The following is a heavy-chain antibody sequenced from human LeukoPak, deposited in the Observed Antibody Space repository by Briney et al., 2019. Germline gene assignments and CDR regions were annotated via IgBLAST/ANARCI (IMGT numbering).Heavy chain of an antibody. D-gene: IGHD2-2*01. CDR3: AREKWSSSTSCSFDY. CDR2: INSDGSST. V-gene: IGHV3-74*01. CDR1: GFTFSSYW. J-gene: IGHJ4*02. Sequence: GGSLRLSCAASGFTFSSYWMHWVRQAPGKGLVWVSRINSDGSSTSYADSVKGRFTISRDNAKNTLYLQMNSLRAEDTAVYYCAREKWSSSTSCSFDYWGQGTLVTVSS.